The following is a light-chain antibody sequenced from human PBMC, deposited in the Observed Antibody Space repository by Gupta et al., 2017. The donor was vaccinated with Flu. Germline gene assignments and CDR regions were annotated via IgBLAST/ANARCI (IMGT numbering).Light chain of an antibody. V-gene: IGKV1-17*01. J-gene: IGKJ4*01. CDR1: QGVRKY. Sequence: DTQMIQPPSSLSASVGDRVTIISRASQGVRKYVGWYQQKPGKAPKVLIYAASNLQAEVPARFSGSGSGTEFTLTISSLQPEDFATYYCLQHDSYPLIFGGGT. CDR3: LQHDSYPLI. CDR2: AAS.